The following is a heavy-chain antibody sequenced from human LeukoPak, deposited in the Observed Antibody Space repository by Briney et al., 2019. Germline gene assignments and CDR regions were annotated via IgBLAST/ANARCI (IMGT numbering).Heavy chain of an antibody. J-gene: IGHJ2*01. D-gene: IGHD1-14*01. Sequence: SETLSLTCAVSGAYINNNYWTWVRQPPGKGLEWIGYIYSNGNTNYNPSLKGRVTMSIETSKNQFSLQLPSVTAADTAVYYCASGTFDGPLYGTYWYFHVWGSGTLVTVSS. CDR2: IYSNGNT. V-gene: IGHV4-59*01. CDR1: GAYINNNY. CDR3: ASGTFDGPLYGTYWYFHV.